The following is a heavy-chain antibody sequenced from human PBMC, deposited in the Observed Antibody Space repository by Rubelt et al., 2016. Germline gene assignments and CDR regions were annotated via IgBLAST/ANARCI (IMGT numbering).Heavy chain of an antibody. CDR3: ARQLRSGSGYYAPFVY. CDR1: GGSFSGYL. CDR2: IFYSGRS. D-gene: IGHD3-3*01. V-gene: IGHV4-34*12. Sequence: QVQLQQWGAGLLKPSETLSLTCAVYGGSFSGYLWNWIRQPPGKGLEWIGNIFYSGRSSYNASLKSRVTVSVNRSKNQFSLKLSSVTAADTAVDYWARQLRSGSGYYAPFVYWGQGTLVTVSS. J-gene: IGHJ4*02.